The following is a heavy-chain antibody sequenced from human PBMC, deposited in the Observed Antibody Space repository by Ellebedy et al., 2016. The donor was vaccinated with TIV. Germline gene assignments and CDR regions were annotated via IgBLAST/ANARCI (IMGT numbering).Heavy chain of an antibody. D-gene: IGHD6-13*01. CDR3: AREDSSSWFNWFDP. V-gene: IGHV4-34*01. CDR1: GGSFSGYY. J-gene: IGHJ5*02. Sequence: SETLSLXCAVYGGSFSGYYWSWIRQPPGKGLEWIGEIYHSGSTNYNPSLKSRVTISVDTSKNQFSLKLSSVTAADTAVYYCAREDSSSWFNWFDPWGQGTLVTVSS. CDR2: IYHSGST.